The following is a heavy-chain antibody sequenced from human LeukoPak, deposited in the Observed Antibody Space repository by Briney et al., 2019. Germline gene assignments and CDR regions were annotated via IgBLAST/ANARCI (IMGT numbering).Heavy chain of an antibody. CDR1: GYTFTSYD. V-gene: IGHV1-8*01. CDR2: MNPNSGNT. CDR3: ATSMYYYDSSGLDY. Sequence: ASVKVSCKASGYTFTSYDINWVRLATGQGPEWMGWMNPNSGNTAYAQKFRGRVTMTRDTSISTAYMELSTLRSEDTAVYYCATSMYYYDSSGLDYWGQGTLVTVSS. D-gene: IGHD3-22*01. J-gene: IGHJ4*02.